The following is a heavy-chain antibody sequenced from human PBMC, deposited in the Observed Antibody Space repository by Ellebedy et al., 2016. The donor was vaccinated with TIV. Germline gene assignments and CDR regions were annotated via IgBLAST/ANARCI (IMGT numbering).Heavy chain of an antibody. CDR3: TTDFSN. CDR2: IRRIVDGGTI. Sequence: GESLKISXVGSGFTFSNSWMDWVRQAPGKGLEWVGRIRRIVDGGTIDYAAPVKDRFTISRDDSKNTLYLQMNSLKTEDTALYYCTTDFSNWGQGTPVTVSS. J-gene: IGHJ4*02. D-gene: IGHD3-3*01. CDR1: GFTFSNSW. V-gene: IGHV3-15*07.